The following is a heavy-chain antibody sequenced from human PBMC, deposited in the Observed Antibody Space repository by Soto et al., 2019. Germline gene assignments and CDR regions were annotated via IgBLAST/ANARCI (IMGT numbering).Heavy chain of an antibody. CDR1: GGSIGGYY. D-gene: IGHD6-19*01. CDR3: ARQEAVAGTPLDS. J-gene: IGHJ4*02. Sequence: QVHLQESGPGLVKPSETLSLTCTVSGGSIGGYYWNWIRQPPGKGLEWLGYIYFNGSTHYNPSLKTRLTISVDTSKKQFSLNLRSVTAADTAVYYCARQEAVAGTPLDSWGQGTLVSVSS. V-gene: IGHV4-59*01. CDR2: IYFNGST.